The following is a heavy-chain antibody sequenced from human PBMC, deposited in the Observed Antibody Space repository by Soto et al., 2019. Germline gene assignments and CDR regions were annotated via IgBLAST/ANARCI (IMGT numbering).Heavy chain of an antibody. Sequence: GGSLRLSCAASGFTFSSYAMSWVRQAPGKGLEWVSAISGSGGSTYYADSVKGRFTISRDNSKNTLYRQMNSLRSEDTAVYYCAKDKSLSHCSSTSCYTTAFISYYYMDVWGKGTTVTVSS. J-gene: IGHJ6*03. CDR2: ISGSGGST. V-gene: IGHV3-23*01. CDR1: GFTFSSYA. CDR3: AKDKSLSHCSSTSCYTTAFISYYYMDV. D-gene: IGHD2-2*02.